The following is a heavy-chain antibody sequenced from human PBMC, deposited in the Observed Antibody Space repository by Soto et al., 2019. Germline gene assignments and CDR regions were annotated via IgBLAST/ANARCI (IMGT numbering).Heavy chain of an antibody. CDR2: IGGSGGST. J-gene: IGHJ6*02. D-gene: IGHD3-22*01. CDR1: GFTFSSYA. V-gene: IGHV3-23*01. CDR3: AKDPYYYDTSEMDV. Sequence: PGGSLRLSCAVSGFTFSSYAMSWVRQAPGKGLEWVSAIGGSGGSTYYADSVKGRFTISRDNSKNTLFLQMNSLRAEDTAVYYCAKDPYYYDTSEMDVWGQGTTVPVSS.